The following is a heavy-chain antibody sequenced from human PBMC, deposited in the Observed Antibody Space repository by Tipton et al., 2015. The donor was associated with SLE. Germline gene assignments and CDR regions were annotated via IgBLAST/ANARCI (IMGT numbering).Heavy chain of an antibody. CDR1: GGSISSSNW. V-gene: IGHV4-4*02. J-gene: IGHJ5*02. D-gene: IGHD3-3*01. CDR3: ARDNYDFWSGYYNWFDP. Sequence: SLRLSCAVSGGSISSSNWWSWVRQPPGKGLEWIGEIYHSGSTNYNPSLKSRVTISVDKSRNQFSLKLSSVTAADTAVYYCARDNYDFWSGYYNWFDPWGQGTLVTVSS. CDR2: IYHSGST.